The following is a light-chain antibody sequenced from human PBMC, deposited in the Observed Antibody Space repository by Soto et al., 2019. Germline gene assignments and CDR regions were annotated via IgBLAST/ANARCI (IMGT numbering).Light chain of an antibody. V-gene: IGKV3-20*01. CDR2: AAS. CDR1: QSVISNY. Sequence: EVVLTQSPGTVSLSPGERVTLSCRASQSVISNYLAWYQQRPGQAPRLLIYAASSRATGIPDRFSGSGSGTDFTLSISRLEPEDFAVYYCQQYGSSLTWTFGPGTKVE. J-gene: IGKJ1*01. CDR3: QQYGSSLTWT.